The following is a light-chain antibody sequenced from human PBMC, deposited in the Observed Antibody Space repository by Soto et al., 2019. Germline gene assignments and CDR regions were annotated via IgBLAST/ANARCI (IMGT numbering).Light chain of an antibody. V-gene: IGLV3-21*04. CDR3: QVWDSSSEYVV. CDR1: NIGSKS. J-gene: IGLJ2*01. Sequence: SYELTQPPSVSVAPGKTARITCGGNNIGSKSVHWYQQKPGQAPVLVIYYDSDRPSGIPARFSGSNSGNTATLTISRVEAGDEADYYCQVWDSSSEYVVFGGGTKLTVL. CDR2: YDS.